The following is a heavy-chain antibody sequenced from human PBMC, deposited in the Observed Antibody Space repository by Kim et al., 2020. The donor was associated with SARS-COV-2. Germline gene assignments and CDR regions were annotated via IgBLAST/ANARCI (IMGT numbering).Heavy chain of an antibody. J-gene: IGHJ6*02. CDR2: IYCSGST. V-gene: IGHV4-39*01. CDR1: GGSISSSSYY. Sequence: SETLSLTCTVSGGSISSSSYYWGWNRQPPGKGLEWIGSIYCSGSTYYNPSLKSRVTISVDTSKNQFFLKLSPVTAGATAVYYCARQVVLRLGELSLPGMDVWGQGTTVTDSS. D-gene: IGHD3-16*02. CDR3: ARQVVLRLGELSLPGMDV.